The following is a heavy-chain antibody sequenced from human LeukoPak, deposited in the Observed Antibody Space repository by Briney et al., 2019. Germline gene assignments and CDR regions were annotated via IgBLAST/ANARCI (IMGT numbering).Heavy chain of an antibody. V-gene: IGHV4-59*01. Sequence: SETLSLTCTVSGDSISSYYWSWIRQPPGGGLEWVGYIYHSGSTNYNPSLKSRVTISPDTSKNQFSLKLSSVTTADTAVYYCARSVVTLYWYFDLWGRGTLVTVSS. CDR1: GDSISSYY. J-gene: IGHJ2*01. CDR3: ARSVVTLYWYFDL. D-gene: IGHD4-23*01. CDR2: IYHSGST.